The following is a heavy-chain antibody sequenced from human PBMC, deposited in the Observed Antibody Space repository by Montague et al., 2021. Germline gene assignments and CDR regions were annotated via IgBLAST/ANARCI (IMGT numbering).Heavy chain of an antibody. CDR3: ARDDGYCNITSCSPLNY. CDR1: GGSISSINW. V-gene: IGHV4-4*02. Sequence: SETLSLTCAVSGGSISSINWWCWVRQPPGKGLEWIGEILHTGSTNYNPCLTSRVTISVDNSKNKFSLTLSSVTAADTAVYYCARDDGYCNITSCSPLNYWGQGTLVTVSS. CDR2: ILHTGST. D-gene: IGHD2-2*03. J-gene: IGHJ4*02.